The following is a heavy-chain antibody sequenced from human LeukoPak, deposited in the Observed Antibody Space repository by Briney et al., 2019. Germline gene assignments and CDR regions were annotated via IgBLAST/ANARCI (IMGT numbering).Heavy chain of an antibody. J-gene: IGHJ6*04. V-gene: IGHV4-4*07. Sequence: PPETLSLTCTVSGGSISSYYWSWIRQPAGKGLEWIGRIYTSGSTNYNPSLKSRVTMSVDTSKNQFSLKLSSVTAADTAVYYCARDSYYYGSGSYPDVWGKGTTVTVSS. D-gene: IGHD3-10*01. CDR1: GGSISSYY. CDR2: IYTSGST. CDR3: ARDSYYYGSGSYPDV.